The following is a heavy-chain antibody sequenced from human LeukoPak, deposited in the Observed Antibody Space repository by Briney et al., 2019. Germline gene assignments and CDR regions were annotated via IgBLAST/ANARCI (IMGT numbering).Heavy chain of an antibody. CDR3: ARDRPTVTTRDYYYGMDV. V-gene: IGHV3-53*01. D-gene: IGHD4-17*01. CDR2: IYSGGNI. J-gene: IGHJ6*02. Sequence: GGSLRLSCAASGFTVSSNYMSWVRQAPGKGLEWVSVIYSGGNIYYADSVKGRFTISRDNSKNTLYLQMNSLRAEDTAVYYCARDRPTVTTRDYYYGMDVWGQGTTVTVSS. CDR1: GFTVSSNY.